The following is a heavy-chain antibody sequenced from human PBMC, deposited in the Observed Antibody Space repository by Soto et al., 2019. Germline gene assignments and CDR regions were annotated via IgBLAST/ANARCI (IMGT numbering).Heavy chain of an antibody. J-gene: IGHJ6*02. CDR3: ARVIVVGLYYYYGMDV. CDR2: IYHSGST. D-gene: IGHD2-2*01. V-gene: IGHV4-4*02. CDR1: GGSISSSNW. Sequence: SETLSLTCAVSGGSISSSNWWSWVRQPPGKGLEWIGEIYHSGSTNYSPSLKSRVTISVDKSKNQFSLKLSSVTAADTAVYFCARVIVVGLYYYYGMDVWGQGTTVTVPS.